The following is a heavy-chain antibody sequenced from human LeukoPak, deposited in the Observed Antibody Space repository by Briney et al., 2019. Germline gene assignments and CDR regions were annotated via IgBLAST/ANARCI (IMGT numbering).Heavy chain of an antibody. J-gene: IGHJ4*02. CDR3: ARGSYSSSCRFDY. CDR1: GGSISSYY. CDR2: IYYSGST. D-gene: IGHD6-13*01. V-gene: IGHV4-59*01. Sequence: PSETLSLTCTVSGGSISSYYWSWIRQPPGKGLEWIGYIYYSGSTNYIPSLKSRVTISVDTSKNQFSLKLSSVTAADTAVYYCARGSYSSSCRFDYWGQGTLVTVSS.